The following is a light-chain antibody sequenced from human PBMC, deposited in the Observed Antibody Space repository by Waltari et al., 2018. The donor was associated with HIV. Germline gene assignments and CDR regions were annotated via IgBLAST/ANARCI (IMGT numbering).Light chain of an antibody. Sequence: QSALTQPASGSGSPGQSITISCTGTSSGVGGYNYVSCYPRHTGKAPTLMLYNVSKRPSGVSNRFSGSKSGNTASLTISGLQAEDEADYYCSSYTSSSTLVFGGGTKLTVL. CDR2: NVS. V-gene: IGLV2-14*01. J-gene: IGLJ3*02. CDR1: SSGVGGYNY. CDR3: SSYTSSSTLV.